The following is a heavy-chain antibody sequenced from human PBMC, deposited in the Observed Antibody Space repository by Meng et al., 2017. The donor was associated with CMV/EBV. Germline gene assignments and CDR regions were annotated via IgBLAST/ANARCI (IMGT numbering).Heavy chain of an antibody. D-gene: IGHD2-2*02. J-gene: IGHJ5*02. CDR2: IYPGDSDT. CDR1: GYSFTSYW. CDR3: ARHGGYCSSTSCYIGNWFDP. Sequence: GESLKISCKGSGYSFTSYWIGWVCQMPGKGLEWMGIIYPGDSDTRYSPSFQGQVTISADKSISTAYLQWSSLKASDTAMYYCARHGGYCSSTSCYIGNWFDPWGQGTLVTVSS. V-gene: IGHV5-51*01.